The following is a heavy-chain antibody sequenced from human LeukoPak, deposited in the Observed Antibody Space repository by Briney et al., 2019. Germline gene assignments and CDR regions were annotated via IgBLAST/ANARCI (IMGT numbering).Heavy chain of an antibody. CDR2: ISGDGGST. J-gene: IGHJ4*02. Sequence: PGGSLRLSCAASGFTFDDYAMHWVRQAPGKGLEWVSLISGDGGSTYYADSVKGRFTISRDNAKNSLYLQMNSLRVDDTGVYYCATNWAHFNYWGQGALVTVSS. CDR3: ATNWAHFNY. D-gene: IGHD7-27*01. V-gene: IGHV3-43*02. CDR1: GFTFDDYA.